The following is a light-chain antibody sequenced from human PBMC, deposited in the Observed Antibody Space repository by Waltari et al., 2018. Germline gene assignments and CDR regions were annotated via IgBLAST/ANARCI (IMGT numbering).Light chain of an antibody. CDR2: EVT. V-gene: IGLV2-8*01. CDR1: SSAVGGYAY. J-gene: IGLJ3*02. CDR3: SSYAGSNLWV. Sequence: QSALTQPPSASGSPGQPGTISCTGTSSAVGGYAYVPWYQQHPYKAPKLMIYEVTKRPSVVPDRFSGSKSGNTASLTVSGLQAEDEADYYCSSYAGSNLWVFGGGTKLTVL.